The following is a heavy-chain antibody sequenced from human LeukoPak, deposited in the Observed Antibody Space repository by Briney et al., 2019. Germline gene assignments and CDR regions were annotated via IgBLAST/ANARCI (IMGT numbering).Heavy chain of an antibody. D-gene: IGHD6-13*01. CDR1: GFIVSGNY. CDR3: AKDIFEAAAGPYVDY. V-gene: IGHV3-53*01. J-gene: IGHJ4*02. CDR2: IYSGGST. Sequence: GGSLRLSCAASGFIVSGNYMSWVRQAPGKGLEWVSVIYSGGSTYYADSVKGRFTISRDNSKNTLYLQMNSLRAEDTAVYYCAKDIFEAAAGPYVDYWGQGTLVTVSS.